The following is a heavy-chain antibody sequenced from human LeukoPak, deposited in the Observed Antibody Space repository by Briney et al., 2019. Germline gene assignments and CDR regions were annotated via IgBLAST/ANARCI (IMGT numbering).Heavy chain of an antibody. J-gene: IGHJ4*02. CDR2: IIPIFGTA. CDR1: GGTFSSYA. Sequence: ASVTVSCTASGGTFSSYAISWVRQAPGQGLEWMGGIIPIFGTANYAQKFQGRVTITADESTSTAYMELSSLRSEDTAVYYCARDRAIVATNYFDYWGQGTLVTVSS. CDR3: ARDRAIVATNYFDY. D-gene: IGHD5-12*01. V-gene: IGHV1-69*13.